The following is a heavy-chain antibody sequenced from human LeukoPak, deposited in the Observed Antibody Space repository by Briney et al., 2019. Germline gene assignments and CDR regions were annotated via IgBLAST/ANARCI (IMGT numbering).Heavy chain of an antibody. D-gene: IGHD7-27*01. Sequence: ASVKVSCKASGYTFTGYYMHWVRQAPGQGLEWMGWISAYNGNTNYAQKVQARVTMTRDTSTSTAYMELRSLRSDDTAVYYCARGLPWGQNSLYGMDVWGQGTTVTVSS. CDR2: ISAYNGNT. V-gene: IGHV1-18*04. CDR1: GYTFTGYY. J-gene: IGHJ6*02. CDR3: ARGLPWGQNSLYGMDV.